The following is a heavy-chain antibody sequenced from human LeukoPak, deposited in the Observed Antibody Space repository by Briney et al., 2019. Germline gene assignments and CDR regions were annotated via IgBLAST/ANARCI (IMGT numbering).Heavy chain of an antibody. CDR1: GGSITSDPYY. Sequence: SETLSLTCTVSGGSITSDPYYWGWIRQSPGKGLEWIGSISFSGSTFYNPSLKSRATVSRDTSKNQFSLRLNSVMAADTAVYYCARINGGIWGQGILVTVSS. CDR3: ARINGGI. CDR2: ISFSGST. J-gene: IGHJ4*02. D-gene: IGHD3-3*02. V-gene: IGHV4-39*07.